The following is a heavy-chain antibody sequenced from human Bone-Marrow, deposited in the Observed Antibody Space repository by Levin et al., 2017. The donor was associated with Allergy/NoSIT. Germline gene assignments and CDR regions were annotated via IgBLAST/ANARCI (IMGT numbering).Heavy chain of an antibody. Sequence: GESLKISCAASGFTFSDYAMHWVRQAPGKGLEWVAIISYDETEKYHADSVKGRFTISRDSSENTLYLQMSSLRADDTAVYYCARPWSGALDYWGQGTLVTVSS. CDR2: ISYDETEK. CDR1: GFTFSDYA. D-gene: IGHD1-26*01. V-gene: IGHV3-30-3*01. CDR3: ARPWSGALDY. J-gene: IGHJ4*02.